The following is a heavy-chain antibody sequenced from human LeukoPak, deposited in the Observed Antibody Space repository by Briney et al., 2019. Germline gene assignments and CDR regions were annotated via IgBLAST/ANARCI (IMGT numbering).Heavy chain of an antibody. V-gene: IGHV4-30-2*01. CDR2: IYHSGST. J-gene: IGHJ5*02. CDR1: GGSISSGGYS. Sequence: PSETLSLTCAVSGGSISSGGYSWSWLRQPPGKGLEWIGYIYHSGSTYYNPSIRSRVTRSVDRSKNQFSLKLSSVTAADTAVYYCARYCSSTSCYGSYNWFDPWGQGTLVTVSS. CDR3: ARYCSSTSCYGSYNWFDP. D-gene: IGHD2-2*01.